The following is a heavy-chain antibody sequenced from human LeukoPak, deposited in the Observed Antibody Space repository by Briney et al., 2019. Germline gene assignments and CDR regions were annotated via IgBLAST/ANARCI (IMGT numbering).Heavy chain of an antibody. V-gene: IGHV3-23*01. Sequence: GGSLRLSCAASGFYFTDYAMSWARQAPGKGLEWLSAVSGNGDTKDYVDSVKGRFTISRDNSRNTVHLQIDNLRTEDTAVYYCAKVRTYFYHGLDVWGQGTTVTVSS. CDR1: GFYFTDYA. CDR2: VSGNGDTK. J-gene: IGHJ6*02. CDR3: AKVRTYFYHGLDV. D-gene: IGHD1-14*01.